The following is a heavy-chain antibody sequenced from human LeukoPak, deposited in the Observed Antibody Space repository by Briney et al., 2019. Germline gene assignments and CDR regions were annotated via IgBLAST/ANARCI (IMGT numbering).Heavy chain of an antibody. CDR1: GGTFSSYA. J-gene: IGHJ4*02. Sequence: GASVKVSCKASGGTFSSYAISWVRQAPGQGLEWMGGIIPIFGTANYAQKSQGRVTITADESTSTAYMELSSLRSEDTAVYYCARGGAGGRRLVGATGYFDYWGQGTLVTVSS. CDR3: ARGGAGGRRLVGATGYFDY. CDR2: IIPIFGTA. V-gene: IGHV1-69*13. D-gene: IGHD1-26*01.